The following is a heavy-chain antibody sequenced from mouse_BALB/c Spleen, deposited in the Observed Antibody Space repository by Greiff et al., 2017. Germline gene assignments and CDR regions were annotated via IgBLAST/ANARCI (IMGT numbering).Heavy chain of an antibody. J-gene: IGHJ4*01. Sequence: VKLMESGPGLVAPSQSLSITCTVSGFSLTSYGVHWVRQPPGKGLEWLGVIWAGGSTNYNSALMSRLSISKDNSKSQVFLKMNSLQTDDTAMYYCARGENSLLRLRAMDYWGQGTSVTVSS. CDR2: IWAGGST. CDR1: GFSLTSYG. D-gene: IGHD1-2*01. CDR3: ARGENSLLRLRAMDY. V-gene: IGHV2-9*02.